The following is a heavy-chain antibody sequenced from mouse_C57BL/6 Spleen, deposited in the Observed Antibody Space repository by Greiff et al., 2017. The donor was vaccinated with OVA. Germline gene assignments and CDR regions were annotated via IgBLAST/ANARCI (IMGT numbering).Heavy chain of an antibody. CDR1: GYTFTDYE. D-gene: IGHD2-1*01. CDR3: TRDYGNYGGAMDY. Sequence: QVQLQQSGAELVRPGASVTLSCKASGYTFTDYEMHWVKQTPVHGLEWIGAIDPETGGTAYNQKFKGKATLTADKSSSTAYMELRSLTSEDSAVYYCTRDYGNYGGAMDYWGQGTSVTVSS. V-gene: IGHV1-15*01. J-gene: IGHJ4*01. CDR2: IDPETGGT.